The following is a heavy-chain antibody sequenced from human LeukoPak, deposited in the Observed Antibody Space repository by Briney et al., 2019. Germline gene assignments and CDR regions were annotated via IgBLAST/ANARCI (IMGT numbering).Heavy chain of an antibody. CDR3: ARGSPWLRY. CDR2: IYYNGST. CDR1: GGSISSSTYY. D-gene: IGHD5-12*01. Sequence: PSETLSLTCTVSGGSISSSTYYWGWIRQPPGKGLEWIGSIYYNGSTYFNPSLKSRVTISVDTSKNQFSLKLSSVTAADTAAYYCARGSPWLRYWGQGTLVTVSS. J-gene: IGHJ4*02. V-gene: IGHV4-39*07.